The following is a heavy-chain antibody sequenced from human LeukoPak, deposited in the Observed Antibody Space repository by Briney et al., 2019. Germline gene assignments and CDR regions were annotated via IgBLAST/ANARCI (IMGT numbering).Heavy chain of an antibody. CDR2: IYPGDSDT. CDR3: ARRDARHDAFDV. Sequence: GESLKISCKGSGYSFNTYWIGWVRQMPGKGLEWMGIIYPGDSDTRYRPSFRGQVTISADKSISTAYLQWRSLKASDTAMYYCARRDARHDAFDVWGQGTMVTVAS. CDR1: GYSFNTYW. J-gene: IGHJ3*01. V-gene: IGHV5-51*01.